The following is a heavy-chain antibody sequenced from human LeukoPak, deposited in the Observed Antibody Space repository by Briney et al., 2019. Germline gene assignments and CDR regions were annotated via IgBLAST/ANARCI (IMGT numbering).Heavy chain of an antibody. CDR1: GFTFNNYN. CDR2: IYYSGST. Sequence: GSLRLSCAASGFTFNNYNMNWVRQPPGKGLEWIGTIYYSGSTYYNPSLKSRVTISVDTSKNQFSLKLSSVTAADTAVFYCARVPGGALNWFDPWGQGTLVTVSS. J-gene: IGHJ5*02. V-gene: IGHV4-39*01. D-gene: IGHD1-1*01. CDR3: ARVPGGALNWFDP.